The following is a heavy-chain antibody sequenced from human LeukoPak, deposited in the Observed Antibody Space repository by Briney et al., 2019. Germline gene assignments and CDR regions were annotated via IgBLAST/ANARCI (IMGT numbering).Heavy chain of an antibody. CDR3: ASRRTVASTDPHTFDI. CDR1: GFTLSDFY. CDR2: ISDSGNII. D-gene: IGHD4-23*01. J-gene: IGHJ3*02. Sequence: GESLRLSCAASGFTLSDFYMSWIRQAPGKGLEWVSYISDSGNIIFYADSVKGRFTISRDNVKNSLYLQMNSLRAEDTALYYCASRRTVASTDPHTFDIWGQGTMVTVSS. V-gene: IGHV3-11*01.